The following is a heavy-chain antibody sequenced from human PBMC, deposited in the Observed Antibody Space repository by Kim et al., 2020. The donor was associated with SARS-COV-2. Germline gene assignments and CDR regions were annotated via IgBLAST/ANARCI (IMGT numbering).Heavy chain of an antibody. Sequence: GGSLRLSCAASGFSFSNYWMSWVRQAPGKGLEWVAMNNGDGSGEHYVDSVKGRFTMSRDNAKNSMYLQMNSLRTEDTAIYYCAALDSVQVPGGIWGQGTLVTVSS. CDR1: GFSFSNYW. J-gene: IGHJ4*02. CDR2: NNGDGSGE. V-gene: IGHV3-7*01. D-gene: IGHD3-10*01. CDR3: AALDSVQVPGGI.